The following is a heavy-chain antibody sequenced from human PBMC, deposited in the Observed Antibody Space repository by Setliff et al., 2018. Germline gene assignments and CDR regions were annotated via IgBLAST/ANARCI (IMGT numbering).Heavy chain of an antibody. V-gene: IGHV4-34*01. D-gene: IGHD3-9*01. CDR3: SHSTTFDLHHDY. Sequence: PSETLSLTCAVYGGSFSDSHWSWIRQPPGKGLEWIGEIDQGGSTNYNPSLKSRVTISVDTSKNQFSLKLFSVTAADTAVYYCSHSTTFDLHHDYWGQGALVTVSS. J-gene: IGHJ4*02. CDR1: GGSFSDSH. CDR2: IDQGGST.